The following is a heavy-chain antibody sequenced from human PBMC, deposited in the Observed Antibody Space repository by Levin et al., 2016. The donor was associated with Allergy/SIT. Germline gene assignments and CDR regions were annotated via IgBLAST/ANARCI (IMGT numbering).Heavy chain of an antibody. CDR3: ATLGTPHYYYYNHMDV. CDR2: IYHTGSI. CDR1: GGSFTGYF. J-gene: IGHJ6*03. D-gene: IGHD2-15*01. Sequence: GSLRLSCAVYGGSFTGYFWSWIRQPPGKGLEWIGQIYHTGSINYNPSLESRVTISVDKSKNQFSLKLSSVTAADSAVYYCATLGTPHYYYYNHMDVWGQGTTVTVSS. V-gene: IGHV4-34*01.